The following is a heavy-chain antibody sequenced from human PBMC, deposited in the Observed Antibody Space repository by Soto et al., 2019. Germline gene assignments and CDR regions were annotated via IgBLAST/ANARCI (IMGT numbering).Heavy chain of an antibody. CDR3: AREGRGEGNYYYYYYMDV. Sequence: ASVKVSCKASGYTFTSYGISWVRQSPGQGLEWMGWISAYNGNTNYAQKLQGRVTMTTDTSTSTAYMELRSLRSDDTAVYYCAREGRGEGNYYYYYYMDVWGKGTTVTVSS. CDR2: ISAYNGNT. D-gene: IGHD1-26*01. V-gene: IGHV1-18*01. CDR1: GYTFTSYG. J-gene: IGHJ6*03.